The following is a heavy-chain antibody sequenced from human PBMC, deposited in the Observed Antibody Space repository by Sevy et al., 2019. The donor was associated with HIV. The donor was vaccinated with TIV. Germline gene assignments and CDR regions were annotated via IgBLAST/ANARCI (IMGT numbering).Heavy chain of an antibody. CDR3: ARSDPYYYYGMDV. CDR2: IIPIFGTA. Sequence: ASVKVSCKDSGGTFSIYAISWVRQAPGQGLEWMGGIIPIFGTANYAQKFQGRVTITADESTSTAYMELSSLRSEDTAVYYCARSDPYYYYGMDVWGQGTTVTVSS. CDR1: GGTFSIYA. J-gene: IGHJ6*02. V-gene: IGHV1-69*13.